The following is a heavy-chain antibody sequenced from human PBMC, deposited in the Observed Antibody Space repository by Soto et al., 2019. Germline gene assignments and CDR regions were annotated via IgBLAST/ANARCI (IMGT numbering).Heavy chain of an antibody. CDR2: INAGNGNT. CDR3: ARVGGGYSGYDWNYYYYYMDV. Sequence: ASVKVSCKASGYTFTSYAMHWVRQAPGQRLEWMGWINAGNGNTKYSQKSQGRVTITRDTSASTAYMELSSLRSEDTTVYYRARVGGGYSGYDWNYYYYYMDVWGKGTTVTVSS. CDR1: GYTFTSYA. D-gene: IGHD5-12*01. J-gene: IGHJ6*03. V-gene: IGHV1-3*01.